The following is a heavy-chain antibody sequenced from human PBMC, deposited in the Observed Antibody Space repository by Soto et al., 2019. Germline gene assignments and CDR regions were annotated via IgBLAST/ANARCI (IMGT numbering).Heavy chain of an antibody. Sequence: QVQLRESGPGLVKPSQTLSLTCTVSGGSISSGDYYWCWIRQPPGKGLEWIGYIYYSGSTYYNPSLKSRVTISVDTSKNQFSPKPTSVTAADTAVYYCARDRSVSSGWFDPWGQGTLVTVSS. CDR3: ARDRSVSSGWFDP. V-gene: IGHV4-30-4*01. CDR1: GGSISSGDYY. CDR2: IYYSGST. J-gene: IGHJ5*02. D-gene: IGHD6-19*01.